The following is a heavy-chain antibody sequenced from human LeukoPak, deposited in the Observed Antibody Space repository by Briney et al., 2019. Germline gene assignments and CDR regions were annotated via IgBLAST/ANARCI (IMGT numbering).Heavy chain of an antibody. CDR1: GFTFSSYA. CDR2: ISGSGGST. CDR3: ARDNEVTIF. V-gene: IGHV3-23*01. Sequence: PGGSLRLSCAASGFTFSSYAMSWVRQAPGKGLEWVSAISGSGGSTYYADSVKGRFTISRDNAKNSLYLQMNSLRAEDTAVYYCARDNEVTIFGGQGTLVTVSS. J-gene: IGHJ4*02. D-gene: IGHD3-3*01.